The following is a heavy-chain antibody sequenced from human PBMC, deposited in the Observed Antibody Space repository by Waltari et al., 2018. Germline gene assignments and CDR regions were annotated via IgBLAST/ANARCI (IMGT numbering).Heavy chain of an antibody. Sequence: QVQLVESGGGVVQAGRSLRLSCAASGFAFSSTGMHWVRQAPGKGLEWVAVMWYDGSKTYYVDSVKGRFTISRDTSKNTLFLQMDSLKAEDTAVYYCVKHFEYSPDYWGQGTLVTVSS. CDR1: GFAFSSTG. V-gene: IGHV3-33*03. J-gene: IGHJ4*02. D-gene: IGHD3-9*01. CDR3: VKHFEYSPDY. CDR2: MWYDGSKT.